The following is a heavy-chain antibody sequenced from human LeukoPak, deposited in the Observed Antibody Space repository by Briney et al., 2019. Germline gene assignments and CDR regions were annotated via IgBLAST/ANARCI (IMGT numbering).Heavy chain of an antibody. V-gene: IGHV3-43D*03. Sequence: PGGSLRLSCAASGFTFDDYAMHWVRQAPGKGLEWVSLISWDGGSTYYADSVKGRFTISRDNSKNSLYLQMNSLRAEDTALYYCAKGSSSIYYYYYMDVWGKGTTVTVSS. J-gene: IGHJ6*03. CDR2: ISWDGGST. D-gene: IGHD6-6*01. CDR1: GFTFDDYA. CDR3: AKGSSSIYYYYYMDV.